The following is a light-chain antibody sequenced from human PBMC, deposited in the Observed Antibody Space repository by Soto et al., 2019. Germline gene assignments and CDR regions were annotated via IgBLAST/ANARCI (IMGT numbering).Light chain of an antibody. CDR1: SSDVGGYNY. CDR3: SSYTSSSTRV. Sequence: QSALTQPASVSGSPGQSITISCTGTSSDVGGYNYVSWYQQHPGKAPKLMIYEVSNRPSGVSNRFSGSKSGNTASLTISGLQAEYEDDYYCSSYTSSSTRVFGRGTKLTVL. J-gene: IGLJ3*02. CDR2: EVS. V-gene: IGLV2-14*01.